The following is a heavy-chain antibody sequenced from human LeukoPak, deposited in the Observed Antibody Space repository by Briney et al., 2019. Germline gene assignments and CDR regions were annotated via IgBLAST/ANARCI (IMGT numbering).Heavy chain of an antibody. CDR2: ISASSTII. CDR3: TTSRHSSSWYYNDY. Sequence: GGSLRLSCVGSGFTFSGNSMNWVRQAPGRGLEWVSHISASSTIIHYADSVKGRVTISRDNAKNSVFLQMNCLRVEDTAVYYCTTSRHSSSWYYNDYWGQGILVTVS. V-gene: IGHV3-48*01. J-gene: IGHJ4*02. D-gene: IGHD6-13*01. CDR1: GFTFSGNS.